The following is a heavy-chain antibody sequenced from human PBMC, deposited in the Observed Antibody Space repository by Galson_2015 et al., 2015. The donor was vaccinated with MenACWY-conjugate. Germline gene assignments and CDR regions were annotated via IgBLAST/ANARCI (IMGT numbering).Heavy chain of an antibody. D-gene: IGHD3-10*01. CDR3: AHLRFYRSESYPSHAFDI. CDR1: GFSLSTGGVG. Sequence: PALVKPTQTLTLTCTFSGFSLSTGGVGVGWVRQPPGKALEWLGLIYWNDDKRYSPSLESRLTITKDTSNNQVVLSMTNMDPVDTATYYCAHLRFYRSESYPSHAFDIWGQGTMVTISS. CDR2: IYWNDDK. J-gene: IGHJ3*02. V-gene: IGHV2-5*01.